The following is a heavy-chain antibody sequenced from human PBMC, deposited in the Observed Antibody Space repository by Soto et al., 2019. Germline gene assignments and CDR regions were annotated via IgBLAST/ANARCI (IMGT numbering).Heavy chain of an antibody. J-gene: IGHJ6*02. CDR2: IYHSGST. V-gene: IGHV4-38-2*01. CDR3: ARGHYYYGMDV. CDR1: GYSISSGYY. Sequence: SETLSLTCAVSGYSISSGYYWGWIRQPPGKGLEWIGSIYHSGSTYYSPSLKSRVTISVDTSKNQFSLKLSSVTAADTAVYYCARGHYYYGMDVWGQGTTVTVSS.